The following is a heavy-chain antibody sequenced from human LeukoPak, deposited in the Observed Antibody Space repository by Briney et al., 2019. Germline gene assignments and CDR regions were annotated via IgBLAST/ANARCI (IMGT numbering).Heavy chain of an antibody. CDR1: GGSISSGDYY. J-gene: IGHJ5*02. Sequence: SQTLSLTCTVSGGSISSGDYYWSWLRQPPGKGLECIAYIYYSGSTYYNPSLKSRVTISVDTSKNQFSLKLSSVTAADTAVYYCASGRGYSSSSRRFDPWGQGTLVTVSS. D-gene: IGHD6-6*01. CDR2: IYYSGST. CDR3: ASGRGYSSSSRRFDP. V-gene: IGHV4-30-4*08.